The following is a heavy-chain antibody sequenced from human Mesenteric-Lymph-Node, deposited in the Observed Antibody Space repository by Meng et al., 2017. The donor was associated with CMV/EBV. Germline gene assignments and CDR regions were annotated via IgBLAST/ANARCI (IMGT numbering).Heavy chain of an antibody. J-gene: IGHJ4*02. CDR3: ARDASGTRNFDY. CDR1: GYNFTGYY. Sequence: KASGYNFTGYYTHWVRQAPGQGLEWMGRINPNSGGTNNAQKFQDWVTMTSDTSISTVYMELSRLRSDDTAVYYCARDASGTRNFDYWGQGTLVTVSS. V-gene: IGHV1-2*04. D-gene: IGHD6-13*01. CDR2: INPNSGGT.